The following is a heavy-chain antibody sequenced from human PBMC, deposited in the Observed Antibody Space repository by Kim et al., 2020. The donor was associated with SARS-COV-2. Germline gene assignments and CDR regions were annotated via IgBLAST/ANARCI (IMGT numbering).Heavy chain of an antibody. J-gene: IGHJ6*02. V-gene: IGHV1-69*13. CDR2: IIPIFGTA. D-gene: IGHD3-16*01. Sequence: SVKVSCKASGGTFSSYAISWVRQAPGQGLEWMGGIIPIFGTANYAQKFQGRVTITSDESTSTAYMELSSLRSEDTAVYYCARRGARYYYGMDVWGQGTTVTVSS. CDR1: GGTFSSYA. CDR3: ARRGARYYYGMDV.